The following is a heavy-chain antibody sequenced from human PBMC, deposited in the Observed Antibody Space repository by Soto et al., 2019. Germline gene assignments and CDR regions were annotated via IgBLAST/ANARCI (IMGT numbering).Heavy chain of an antibody. Sequence: PSETLSLTCAVYGGSFSGYYWSWVRQPPGKGLEWIGEIYHSGSTNYNPSLKSRVTISVDKSKDQFSLKLSSVTAADTAVYYCASLAGGSGSYLHYYYYYGMDVWGQGTTVTVSS. D-gene: IGHD3-10*01. CDR1: GGSFSGYY. CDR2: IYHSGST. J-gene: IGHJ6*02. CDR3: ASLAGGSGSYLHYYYYYGMDV. V-gene: IGHV4-34*01.